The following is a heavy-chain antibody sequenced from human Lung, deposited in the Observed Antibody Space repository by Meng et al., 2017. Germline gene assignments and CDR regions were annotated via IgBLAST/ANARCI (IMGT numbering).Heavy chain of an antibody. D-gene: IGHD2-15*01. CDR2: ILSSGRT. V-gene: IGHV4-39*01. J-gene: IGHJ5*02. Sequence: QLQLQESVPGLVKPSETLSLTCTVPGGSISSSSYYWAWVRQPPGKGLEGIGSILSSGRTYYNLSLKSRVTISVDTSKNQFSLKLRSMTAADTAVYYCARHDTPPQFDPWGQGTLVTVSS. CDR3: ARHDTPPQFDP. CDR1: GGSISSSSYY.